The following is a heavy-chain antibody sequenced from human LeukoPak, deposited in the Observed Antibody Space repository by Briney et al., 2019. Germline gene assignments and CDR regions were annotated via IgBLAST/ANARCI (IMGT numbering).Heavy chain of an antibody. Sequence: PSETLSLTCTVSGGSISSSSCYWTWIRQSPGTGLEWIGYMDYSGSTAYNPSLKSRVTISIDTSKKQFSLELSSVTAADTAIYFCARRKRGSGGPFDYWGQGTLVTVSS. CDR3: ARRKRGSGGPFDY. J-gene: IGHJ4*02. CDR1: GGSISSSSCY. D-gene: IGHD6-19*01. V-gene: IGHV4-61*05. CDR2: MDYSGST.